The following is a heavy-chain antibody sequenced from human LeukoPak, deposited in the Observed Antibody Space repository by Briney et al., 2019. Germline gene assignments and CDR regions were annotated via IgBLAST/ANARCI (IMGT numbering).Heavy chain of an antibody. Sequence: GGSLRLSCAASGFIVSTNYMSWVRQAPGKGLEWISVTYSSGYTSYTDSVKGRFTIFRDKSKNTLFLQMNSLRDEDTAVYYCAKRSPVAVWGQGTLVTVSP. J-gene: IGHJ4*02. D-gene: IGHD6-19*01. CDR1: GFIVSTNY. CDR3: AKRSPVAV. CDR2: TYSSGYT. V-gene: IGHV3-66*04.